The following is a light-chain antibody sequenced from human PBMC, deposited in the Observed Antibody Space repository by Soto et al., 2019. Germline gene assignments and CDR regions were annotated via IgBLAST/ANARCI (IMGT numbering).Light chain of an antibody. J-gene: IGKJ5*01. V-gene: IGKV3-15*01. Sequence: EIVMTQSPATLSVSPGERATLSCRASRSVSSNLAWYQQKPGQAPRLLIYGASSRATGVPARFIGSGSGTEFTLTISSLQSEDFAVYSRQQYNDWPPSITFGQGTRLESK. CDR3: QQYNDWPPSIT. CDR1: RSVSSN. CDR2: GAS.